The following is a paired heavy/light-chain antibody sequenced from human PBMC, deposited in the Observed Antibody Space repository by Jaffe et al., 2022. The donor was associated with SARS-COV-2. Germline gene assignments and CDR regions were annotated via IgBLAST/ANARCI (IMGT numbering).Heavy chain of an antibody. Sequence: EVQLVESGGGLVQPGGSLRLSCAASGFTFSSYSMNWVRQAPGKGLEWVSYISSGSGTIKYADSVKGRFTVSRDNAKNSLYLQMNSLRAEDTAVYYCASSLSFSYYYDSSGYLLDSWGQGALVTVSS. V-gene: IGHV3-48*01. J-gene: IGHJ4*02. D-gene: IGHD3-22*01. CDR2: ISSGSGTI. CDR1: GFTFSSYS. CDR3: ASSLSFSYYYDSSGYLLDS.
Light chain of an antibody. CDR2: AAS. CDR1: QGISNY. Sequence: DIQMTQSPSSLSASVGDRVTITCRASQGISNYLAWYQQKPGKVPKVLIYAASTLQSGVPSRFSGSASGTDFTLTISSLQPEDVATYYCQKYISAPPTFGPGTKVHIK. V-gene: IGKV1-27*01. CDR3: QKYISAPPT. J-gene: IGKJ3*01.